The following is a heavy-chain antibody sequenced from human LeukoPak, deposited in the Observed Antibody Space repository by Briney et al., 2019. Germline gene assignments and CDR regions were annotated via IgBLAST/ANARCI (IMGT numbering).Heavy chain of an antibody. CDR2: IYYSGST. J-gene: IGHJ5*02. CDR1: GFTFSSYA. CDR3: AREVKSHDTSAYYYDL. V-gene: IGHV4-30-4*01. Sequence: LRLSCAASGFTFSSYAMSWVRQPPGKGLEWIGHIYYSGSTYYKSSLKSRITISVDTSKNQFSLKLSSVTAADTAVYYCAREVKSHDTSAYYYDLWGQGTLVTVSS. D-gene: IGHD3-22*01.